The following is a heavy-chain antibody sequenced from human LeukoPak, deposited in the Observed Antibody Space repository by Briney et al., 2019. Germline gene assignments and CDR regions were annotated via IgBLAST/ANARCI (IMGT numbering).Heavy chain of an antibody. CDR3: AGGPNYGDPYYYYYMDV. CDR2: IKQDGSEK. J-gene: IGHJ6*03. D-gene: IGHD4-17*01. V-gene: IGHV3-7*04. Sequence: PGGSLRLSCAASGFTFSSYWMSWVRQAPGKGLEWVANIKQDGSEKYYVDSVKGRFTISRDNAKNSLYLQMNSLRAEDTAVYYCAGGPNYGDPYYYYYMDVWGKGTTVTVSS. CDR1: GFTFSSYW.